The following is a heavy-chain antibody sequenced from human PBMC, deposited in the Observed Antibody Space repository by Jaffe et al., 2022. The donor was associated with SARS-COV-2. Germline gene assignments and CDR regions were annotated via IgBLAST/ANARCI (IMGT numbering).Heavy chain of an antibody. Sequence: EVQLVESGGGLVKPGGSLRLSCAASGFTFSSYSMNWVRQAPGKGLEWVSSISSSSSYIYYADSVKGRFTISRDNAKNSLYLQMNSLRAEDTAVYYCARIRGQFGSSSGYYGMDVWGQGTTVTVSS. CDR3: ARIRGQFGSSSGYYGMDV. J-gene: IGHJ6*02. V-gene: IGHV3-21*01. CDR2: ISSSSSYI. CDR1: GFTFSSYS. D-gene: IGHD6-6*01.